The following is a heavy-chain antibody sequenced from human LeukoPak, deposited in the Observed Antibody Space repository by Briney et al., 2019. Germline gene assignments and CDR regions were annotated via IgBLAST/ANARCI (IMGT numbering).Heavy chain of an antibody. Sequence: SETLSLTCAVYGGSFSGYYWSWIRQPPGKGLEWIGEINHSGSTNYNPSLKSRVTISVDTSKNQFSLKLSSVTAADTAVYYCARSYGSGSYYQTEVVTAIKPQGYFDYWGQGTLVTVSS. CDR2: INHSGST. CDR3: ARSYGSGSYYQTEVVTAIKPQGYFDY. CDR1: GGSFSGYY. J-gene: IGHJ4*02. V-gene: IGHV4-34*01. D-gene: IGHD3-10*01.